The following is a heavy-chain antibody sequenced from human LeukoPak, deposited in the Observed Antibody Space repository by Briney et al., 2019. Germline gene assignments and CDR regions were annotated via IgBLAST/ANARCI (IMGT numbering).Heavy chain of an antibody. D-gene: IGHD2-15*01. Sequence: PGGSLRLSCAASGFTFSSYAMSWVRQAPGKGLEWVSAISGSGGSTYYAASVKGRFTISRDNSKNTLYLQMNSLRAEDTAVYYCAKVGYCSGGSCYPGYFDYWGQGTLVTVSS. V-gene: IGHV3-23*01. CDR2: ISGSGGST. CDR3: AKVGYCSGGSCYPGYFDY. J-gene: IGHJ4*02. CDR1: GFTFSSYA.